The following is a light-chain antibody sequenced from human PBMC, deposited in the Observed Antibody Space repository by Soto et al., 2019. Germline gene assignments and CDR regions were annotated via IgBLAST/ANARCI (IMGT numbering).Light chain of an antibody. V-gene: IGKV1-5*01. J-gene: IGKJ1*01. CDR3: QQYNSYSPLT. CDR1: QSISNW. CDR2: DAS. Sequence: DIQMTQSPSTLSASVGDRVTITCRASQSISNWLAWYQQKPGKAPKLLIYDASSLESGVPSRFSGSGSGTEFTLTISSLQPDDFATYCCQQYNSYSPLTFGQGTKVEIK.